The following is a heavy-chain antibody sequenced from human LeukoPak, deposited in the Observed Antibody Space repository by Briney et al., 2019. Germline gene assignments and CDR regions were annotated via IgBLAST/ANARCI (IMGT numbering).Heavy chain of an antibody. Sequence: GGSLRLSCAASGFTFSSYWMHWVRQAPGKGLVWVSRINSDGSSTSYADSVKGRFTISRDNAKNTLYLQMNSLRAEDTAVYYCARGVNDILTGYYFDYWGQGTLVTVSS. V-gene: IGHV3-74*01. CDR3: ARGVNDILTGYYFDY. CDR2: INSDGSST. D-gene: IGHD3-9*01. CDR1: GFTFSSYW. J-gene: IGHJ4*02.